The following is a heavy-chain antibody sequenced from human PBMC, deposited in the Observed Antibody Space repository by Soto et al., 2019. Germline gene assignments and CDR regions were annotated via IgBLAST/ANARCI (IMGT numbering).Heavy chain of an antibody. CDR3: VQSRCGGDCLQSYSSHSYYGLDV. D-gene: IGHD2-21*02. CDR1: GFSLSTIGVG. J-gene: IGHJ6*02. Sequence: QITLKESGPTLVKPTQTLTLTCTFSGFSLSTIGVGVGWIRQPPGKALEWPALIYWDDDKRYSPSLKSRLTVTKDSSINQVVLTMTKMDPVDTASYYCVQSRCGGDCLQSYSSHSYYGLDVWGQGTTVTVSS. CDR2: IYWDDDK. V-gene: IGHV2-5*02.